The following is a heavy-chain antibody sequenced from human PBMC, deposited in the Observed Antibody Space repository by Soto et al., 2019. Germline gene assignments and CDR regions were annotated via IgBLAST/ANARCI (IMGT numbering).Heavy chain of an antibody. V-gene: IGHV4-39*01. J-gene: IGHJ3*02. Sequence: PSETLSLTCTVSGGSISSSSYYWGWIRQPPGKGLEWIGSIYYSGSTYYNPSLKSRVTISVDTSKNQFSLKLSSVTAADTAVYYCARPNYYDSSGYYGLNAFDIWGQGTMVT. CDR3: ARPNYYDSSGYYGLNAFDI. D-gene: IGHD3-22*01. CDR1: GGSISSSSYY. CDR2: IYYSGST.